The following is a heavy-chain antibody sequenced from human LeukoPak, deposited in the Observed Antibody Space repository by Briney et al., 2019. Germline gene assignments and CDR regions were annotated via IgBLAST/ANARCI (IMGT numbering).Heavy chain of an antibody. D-gene: IGHD3-9*01. CDR2: IYPSRST. J-gene: IGHJ5*02. CDR1: GGSISSGGGY. CDR3: ARGYYDILTGHWFDP. V-gene: IGHV4-61*09. Sequence: SETLSLTCTVSGGSISSGGGYWSWIRQPAGKGLEWLGHIYPSRSTDYNPSLKSRVTISVDTSKNQFSLKLSSVTAADTAVYYCARGYYDILTGHWFDPWGQGTLVTVSS.